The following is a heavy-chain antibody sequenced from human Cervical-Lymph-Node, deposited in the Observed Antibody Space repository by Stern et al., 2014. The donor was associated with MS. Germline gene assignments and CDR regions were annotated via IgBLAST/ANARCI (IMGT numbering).Heavy chain of an antibody. CDR2: ISYDGSNK. Sequence: VQLLESGGGVVQPGRSLRLSCAASGFTFSSYAMHWVRQAPGKGLEWVAVISYDGSNKYYADSVKGRFTISRDNSKNTLYLQMNSLRAEDTAVYYCARDRGYYDSSGYYAPDYFDYWGQGTLVTVSS. V-gene: IGHV3-30*01. CDR1: GFTFSSYA. CDR3: ARDRGYYDSSGYYAPDYFDY. D-gene: IGHD3-22*01. J-gene: IGHJ4*02.